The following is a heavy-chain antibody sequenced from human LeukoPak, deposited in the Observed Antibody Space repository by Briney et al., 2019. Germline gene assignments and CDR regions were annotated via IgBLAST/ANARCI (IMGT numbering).Heavy chain of an antibody. CDR3: ARERDPYYDILTGSDDAFDI. J-gene: IGHJ3*02. CDR1: GGSISSGGYY. Sequence: SQTLSLTCTVSGGSISSGGYYWSWIRQHPGKGLEWIGYIYYSGSTYYNPSLKSRVTISVDTSKNQFSLKLSSVTAADTAVYYCARERDPYYDILTGSDDAFDIWGQGTMVTVSS. D-gene: IGHD3-9*01. CDR2: IYYSGST. V-gene: IGHV4-31*03.